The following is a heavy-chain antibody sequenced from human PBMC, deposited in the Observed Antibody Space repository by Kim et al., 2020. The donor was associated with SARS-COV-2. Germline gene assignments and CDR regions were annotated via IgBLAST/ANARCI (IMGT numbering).Heavy chain of an antibody. CDR3: ARDLGELVRLEAFDI. V-gene: IGHV3-30*07. Sequence: DCGKGQFTLSRDNTKNTLHLQMNSLRTEDTAVYYCARDLGELVRLEAFDIWGQGTMVTVSS. J-gene: IGHJ3*02. D-gene: IGHD6-13*01.